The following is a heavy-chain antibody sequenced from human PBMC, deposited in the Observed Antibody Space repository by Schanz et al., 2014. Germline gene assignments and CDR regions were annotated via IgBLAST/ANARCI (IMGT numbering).Heavy chain of an antibody. J-gene: IGHJ4*02. CDR3: ARSADRDFWSGYYTRFDY. V-gene: IGHV1-18*01. CDR1: GYTFTSYA. D-gene: IGHD3-3*01. Sequence: QVQLVQSGAEVKKPGASVKVSCKASGYTFTSYAMSWVRQAPGQGLEWVGWISVYTDNTKYGQKVQGRVTMTADTSTNTAYMELRSLRSDDTAVYYCARSADRDFWSGYYTRFDYWGQGTLVTVSS. CDR2: ISVYTDNT.